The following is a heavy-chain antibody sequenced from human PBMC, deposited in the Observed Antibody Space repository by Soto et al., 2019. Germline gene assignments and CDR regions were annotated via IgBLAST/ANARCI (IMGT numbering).Heavy chain of an antibody. CDR1: GASITFGGYS. V-gene: IGHV4-30-2*01. D-gene: IGHD1-26*01. CDR3: ARGGGSDSFDY. J-gene: IGHJ4*02. CDR2: INHLETT. Sequence: PSETLSLTCTFSGASITFGGYSLSWIRQTPGKGLEWIGYINHLETTFYNPSFESRLTLSIDRAKNQFSLKLHSMSAADRAVYFCARGGGSDSFDYWGQGILVTVSS.